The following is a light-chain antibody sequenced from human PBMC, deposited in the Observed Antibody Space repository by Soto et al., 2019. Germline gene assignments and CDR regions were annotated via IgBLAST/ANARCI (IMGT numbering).Light chain of an antibody. CDR3: QQYSSSPPT. J-gene: IGKJ1*01. V-gene: IGKV3-20*01. Sequence: EIVLTQSPATLSLSPGERATLSCRASQRVATNYLAWYQRKPGQAPRLLIYGASSRAADIPGRFSGSGSGTDFTLTITRLEPEDFAVYYCQQYSSSPPTVGQGTKVEMK. CDR1: QRVATNY. CDR2: GAS.